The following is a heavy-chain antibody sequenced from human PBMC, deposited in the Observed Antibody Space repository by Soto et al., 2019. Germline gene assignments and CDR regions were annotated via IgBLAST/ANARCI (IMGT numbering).Heavy chain of an antibody. CDR3: ERDGRYFDWLL. D-gene: IGHD3-9*01. CDR1: GGSISSYY. J-gene: IGHJ4*02. Sequence: TSETLSLTCTVSGGSISSYYWSWIRQPPGKGLEWIGYIYYSGSTNYNPSLKSRVTISVDTSKNQFSLKLSSVTAADTAVYYCERDGRYFDWLLWGQGTLVTVSS. CDR2: IYYSGST. V-gene: IGHV4-59*01.